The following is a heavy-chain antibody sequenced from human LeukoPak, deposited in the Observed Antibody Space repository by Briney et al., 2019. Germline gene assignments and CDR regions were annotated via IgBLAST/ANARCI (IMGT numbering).Heavy chain of an antibody. D-gene: IGHD3-9*01. CDR3: GSSNLLTGYYFLNF. CDR1: GFTFRNYG. CDR2: ISYDGSKK. V-gene: IGHV3-30*12. J-gene: IGHJ4*02. Sequence: GGSLRLSCAASGFTFRNYGMHWVRQAPGKGLEWVADISYDGSKKYYADSVKGRFAISRDNSQNTVYLQMNNLGVDDTAVYYCGSSNLLTGYYFLNFWGQGTLVTVSS.